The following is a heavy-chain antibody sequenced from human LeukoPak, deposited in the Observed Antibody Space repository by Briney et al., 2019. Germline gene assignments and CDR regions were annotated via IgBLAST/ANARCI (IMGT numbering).Heavy chain of an antibody. CDR1: GYTFTSYD. J-gene: IGHJ4*02. D-gene: IGHD6-13*01. CDR3: AIGSIRKAAAAGY. V-gene: IGHV1-8*01. Sequence: ASVKVSXKASGYTFTSYDINWVRQATGQGLEWMGWMNPNSGNTGYAQKFQGRVTMTRNTSISTAYMELSSLRSEDTAVYYCAIGSIRKAAAAGYWGQGTLVTVSS. CDR2: MNPNSGNT.